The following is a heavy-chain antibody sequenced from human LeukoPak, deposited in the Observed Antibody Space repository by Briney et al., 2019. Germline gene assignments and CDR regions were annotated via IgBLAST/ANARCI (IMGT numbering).Heavy chain of an antibody. CDR1: GFTVSSNY. Sequence: PGGSLRLSCAASGFTVSSNYMSWVRQAPGKGLEWVSVIYSGGSTYYADSVKGRFTISRDNSKNTLYLQMNSLRAEDTAVYYCATGEIVVVVAGGAFDIWGQGTMVTVSS. CDR3: ATGEIVVVVAGGAFDI. V-gene: IGHV3-66*01. D-gene: IGHD2-15*01. J-gene: IGHJ3*02. CDR2: IYSGGST.